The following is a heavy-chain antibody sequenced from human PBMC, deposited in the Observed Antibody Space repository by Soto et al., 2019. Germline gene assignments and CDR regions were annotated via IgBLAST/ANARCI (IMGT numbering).Heavy chain of an antibody. J-gene: IGHJ3*01. CDR2: VYHGGNT. V-gene: IGHV4-38-2*01. D-gene: IGHD2-15*01. CDR3: ARARWYDAFNV. CDR1: GFSISSGNY. Sequence: PSETLSLTCAVSGFSISSGNYCGWIRKNPGKGLEWIGSVYHGGNTYYNPSLKSRVSISIDLSKNQFSLKLTSVTAADTAAYYCARARWYDAFNVWGQGTVVTVSS.